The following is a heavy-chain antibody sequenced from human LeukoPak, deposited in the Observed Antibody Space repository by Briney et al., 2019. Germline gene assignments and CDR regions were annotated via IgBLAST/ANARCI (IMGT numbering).Heavy chain of an antibody. CDR3: AREVYYGSGRRFDY. V-gene: IGHV3-7*01. D-gene: IGHD3-10*01. CDR2: INQDGGVK. CDR1: AFTSSRYW. J-gene: IGHJ4*02. Sequence: GGSLRLSCTASAFTSSRYWMNWVRQAPGKGLEWVANINQDGGVKYYVDSVKGRFTISRDNGRNSLFLQMNSLRAEDTAVYYCAREVYYGSGRRFDYWGQGTLVTVSS.